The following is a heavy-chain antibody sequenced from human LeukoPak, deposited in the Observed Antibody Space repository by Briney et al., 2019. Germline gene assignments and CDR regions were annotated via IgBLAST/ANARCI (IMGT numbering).Heavy chain of an antibody. V-gene: IGHV4-38-2*02. CDR2: IYHSGST. J-gene: IGHJ3*02. D-gene: IGHD3-3*01. Sequence: KPSETLSLTCTVSGDSISSGYYWGWIGQPPGKGLEWIGSIYHSGSTYYNPSLKSRVTISVDTSKNQFSLKLSSVTAADTAVYYCARVGFRDFWSGYDAFDIWGQGTMVTVSS. CDR1: GDSISSGYY. CDR3: ARVGFRDFWSGYDAFDI.